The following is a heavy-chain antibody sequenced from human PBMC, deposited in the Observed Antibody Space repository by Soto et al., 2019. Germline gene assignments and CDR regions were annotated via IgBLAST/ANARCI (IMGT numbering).Heavy chain of an antibody. D-gene: IGHD2-21*02. CDR1: GFTFNTW. J-gene: IGHJ4*02. CDR2: IDSDGSIT. Sequence: GGSLRLSXAASGFTFNTWMHWVRQAPGEGLVWVSSIDSDGSITSYAGSVKGRFTISRDNAKNTLYLQMNSLRAEDTAVYYCATLGLQQAFWGQGTLVTVS. V-gene: IGHV3-74*01. CDR3: ATLGLQQAF.